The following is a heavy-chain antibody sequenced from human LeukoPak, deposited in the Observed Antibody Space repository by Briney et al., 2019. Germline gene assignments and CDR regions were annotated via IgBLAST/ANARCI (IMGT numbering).Heavy chain of an antibody. CDR3: VSRGCTANACFVSSFNCFDH. D-gene: IGHD2-8*02. Sequence: GSLRLSCAASGLTFSRYWLTWVRQAPGKGLEWVANINQDGSEKNYVDSVKGRFTISRDNAKSSLYLQMNSLRDEDTAVYHCVSRGCTANACFVSSFNCFDHWGQGSLVTVSS. CDR2: INQDGSEK. J-gene: IGHJ4*02. V-gene: IGHV3-7*03. CDR1: GLTFSRYW.